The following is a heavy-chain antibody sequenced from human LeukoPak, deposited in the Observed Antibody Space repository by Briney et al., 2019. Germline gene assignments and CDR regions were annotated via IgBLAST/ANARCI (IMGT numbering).Heavy chain of an antibody. CDR1: GFTFSSYG. CDR2: IWYDGSNK. D-gene: IGHD4-23*01. Sequence: GGSLRLSCAASGFTFSSYGMHWVRQAPGKGLEWVAVIWYDGSNKYYADSVKGRFTISRDNSKNTLYLQMDSLRAEDTAVYYCAGGNLYFDYWGQGTLVTVSS. V-gene: IGHV3-33*01. J-gene: IGHJ4*02. CDR3: AGGNLYFDY.